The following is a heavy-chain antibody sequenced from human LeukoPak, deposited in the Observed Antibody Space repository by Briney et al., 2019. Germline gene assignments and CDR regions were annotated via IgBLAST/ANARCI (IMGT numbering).Heavy chain of an antibody. CDR3: ASGGSMVRGVNEDN. J-gene: IGHJ4*02. CDR2: MNPNSGNT. V-gene: IGHV1-8*01. D-gene: IGHD3-10*01. Sequence: GASVKVSCKASGYTFTSYDINWVRQATGQGLEWMGWMNPNSGNTGYAQKFQGRVTMTRNTSISTAYMELSSLGSEDTAVYYCASGGSMVRGVNEDNWGQGTLVTVSS. CDR1: GYTFTSYD.